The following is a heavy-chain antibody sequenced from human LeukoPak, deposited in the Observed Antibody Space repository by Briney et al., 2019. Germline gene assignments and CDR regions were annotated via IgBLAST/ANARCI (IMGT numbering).Heavy chain of an antibody. D-gene: IGHD3-10*01. CDR3: ARAFSGSYYSPSSFDY. CDR2: ISSSGSTI. V-gene: IGHV3-48*03. J-gene: IGHJ4*02. CDR1: GFTFSSYE. Sequence: PGGSLRLSCAASGFTFSSYEMNWVRQAPGKGLEWVSYISSSGSTIYYADSVKGRSTISRDNAKNSLYLQMNSLRAEDTAVYYCARAFSGSYYSPSSFDYWGQGTLVTVSS.